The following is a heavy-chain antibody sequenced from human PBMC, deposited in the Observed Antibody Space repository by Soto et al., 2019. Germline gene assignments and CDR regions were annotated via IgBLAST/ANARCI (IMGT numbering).Heavy chain of an antibody. V-gene: IGHV1-46*03. Sequence: ASVKVSCKASGYNCTSLYAHWVLQAPGEGLEWLGIINPRNGKTTYAQKFQDRVTMTRDTSTSTVYMELSSLKSDDTAVYFCASNILTGSQYYFDYWGQGTLVTVS. J-gene: IGHJ4*02. CDR2: INPRNGKT. CDR1: GYNCTSLY. CDR3: ASNILTGSQYYFDY. D-gene: IGHD3-9*01.